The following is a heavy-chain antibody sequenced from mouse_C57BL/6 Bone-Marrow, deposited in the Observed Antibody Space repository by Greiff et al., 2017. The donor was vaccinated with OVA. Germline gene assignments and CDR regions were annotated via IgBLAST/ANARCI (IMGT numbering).Heavy chain of an antibody. D-gene: IGHD2-1*01. CDR1: GYSFTDYN. J-gene: IGHJ3*01. CDR3: ASPGGNYFLWFAY. V-gene: IGHV1-39*01. CDR2: INPNYGTT. Sequence: VHVKQSGPELVKPGASVKISCKASGYSFTDYNMNWVKQSNGKSLEWIGVINPNYGTTSYNQKFKGKATLTVDQSSSTAYMQLNSLTSEDSAVYYCASPGGNYFLWFAYWGQGTLVTVSA.